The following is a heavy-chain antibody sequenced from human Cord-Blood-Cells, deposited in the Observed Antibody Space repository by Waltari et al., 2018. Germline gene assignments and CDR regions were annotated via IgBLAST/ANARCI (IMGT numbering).Heavy chain of an antibody. CDR1: GGTFSSYA. D-gene: IGHD6-13*01. Sequence: QVQLVQSGAEVKKPGSSVKVSCKASGGTFSSYAITWVRQAPGQGLEWMGGIIPIFGTANYAQKFQGRVTITADESTSTAYMELSSLRSEDTAVYYCARDGGRGIAAAPSFDYWGQGTLVTVSS. J-gene: IGHJ4*02. CDR2: IIPIFGTA. V-gene: IGHV1-69*01. CDR3: ARDGGRGIAAAPSFDY.